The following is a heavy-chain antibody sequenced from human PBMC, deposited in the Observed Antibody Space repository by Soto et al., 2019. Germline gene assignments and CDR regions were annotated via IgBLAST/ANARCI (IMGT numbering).Heavy chain of an antibody. J-gene: IGHJ4*02. CDR3: ARDRYGDKAFDY. Sequence: QVQLVESGGGLVKPGGSLRLSCAASGFTFIDYYMGWIRQAPRKGLEWAAYISSSGGARYYADSVKGRFTISRDNAKNSLYLQMNSLRAEDTAVYYCARDRYGDKAFDYWGQGTLVTVSS. D-gene: IGHD4-17*01. CDR2: ISSSGGAR. V-gene: IGHV3-11*01. CDR1: GFTFIDYY.